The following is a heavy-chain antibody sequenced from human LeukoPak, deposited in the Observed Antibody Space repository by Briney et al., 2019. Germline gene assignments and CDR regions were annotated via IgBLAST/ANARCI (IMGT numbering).Heavy chain of an antibody. V-gene: IGHV3-48*03. CDR1: GFSSSSYE. CDR2: IISTSSTT. J-gene: IGHJ6*03. CDR3: ARIARDYYYMDV. Sequence: GGSLRLSCAASGFSSSSYEMNWVRQAPGKGLEWVSYIISTSSTTYYEDSVKGRYTVSRDNAKNSLYLQMSSLRVEDTAVYYCARIARDYYYMDVWGKGTTVTVSS.